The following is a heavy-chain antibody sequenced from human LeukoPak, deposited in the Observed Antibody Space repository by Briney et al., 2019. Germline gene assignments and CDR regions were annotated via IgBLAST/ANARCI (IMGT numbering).Heavy chain of an antibody. V-gene: IGHV1-69*13. CDR2: IIPIFGTA. CDR1: GYTFTGYY. Sequence: ASVKVSCKASGYTFTGYYMHWVRQAPGQGLEWMGGIIPIFGTANYAQKFQGRVTITADESTSTAYMELSSLRSEDTAVYYCASIETIHYYFDYWGQGTLVTVSS. CDR3: ASIETIHYYFDY. D-gene: IGHD1/OR15-1a*01. J-gene: IGHJ4*02.